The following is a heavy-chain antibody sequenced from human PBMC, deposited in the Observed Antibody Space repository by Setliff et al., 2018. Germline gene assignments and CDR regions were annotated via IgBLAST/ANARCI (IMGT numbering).Heavy chain of an antibody. D-gene: IGHD2-15*01. CDR3: ASQLGGYCSGGSCYSYYYYYYMDV. Sequence: LSLTCAVYGGSFSGYYWSWIRQPPGKGLEWIGEINHSGSTNYNPSLKSRVTISVDTSTNQFSLKLSSVTAADTAVYYCASQLGGYCSGGSCYSYYYYYYMDVWGKGTTVTVSS. J-gene: IGHJ6*03. V-gene: IGHV4-34*01. CDR2: INHSGST. CDR1: GGSFSGYY.